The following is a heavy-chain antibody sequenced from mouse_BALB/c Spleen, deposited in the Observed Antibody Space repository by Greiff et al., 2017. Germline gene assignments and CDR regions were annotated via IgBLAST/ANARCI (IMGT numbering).Heavy chain of an antibody. CDR1: GFTFSSFG. CDR2: ISSGSSTI. D-gene: IGHD2-1*01. Sequence: EVQLVESGGGLVQPGGSRKLSCAASGFTFSSFGMHWVRQAPEKGLEWVAYISSGSSTIYYADTVKGRFTISRDNPKNTLFLQMTSLRSEDTAMYYCARFGNLAWFAYWGQGTLVTVSA. CDR3: ARFGNLAWFAY. J-gene: IGHJ3*01. V-gene: IGHV5-17*02.